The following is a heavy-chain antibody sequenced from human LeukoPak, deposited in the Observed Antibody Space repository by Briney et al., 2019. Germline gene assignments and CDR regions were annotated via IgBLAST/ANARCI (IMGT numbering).Heavy chain of an antibody. CDR1: GGSIISYY. J-gene: IGHJ3*02. CDR2: IYTGGTT. Sequence: SETLSLTSAVAGGSIISYYWGWIRRPPGKGLEWIGRIYTGGTTHYNPSLKSRVTMSVDTSKNQFSLKLSSVTAADTAVYYCTTRRPDAFDIWGQGTMVTVSS. CDR3: TTRRPDAFDI. V-gene: IGHV4-59*10.